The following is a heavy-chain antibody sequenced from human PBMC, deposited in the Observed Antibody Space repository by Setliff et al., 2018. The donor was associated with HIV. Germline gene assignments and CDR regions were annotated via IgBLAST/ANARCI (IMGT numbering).Heavy chain of an antibody. J-gene: IGHJ3*02. CDR2: ISTYNGNT. CDR3: ASGMRWDTAMDDAFDI. D-gene: IGHD5-18*01. V-gene: IGHV1-18*01. CDR1: GYTFTSYG. Sequence: ASVKVSCKASGYTFTSYGISWVRQAPGQGLEWMGWISTYNGNTNYAQKLQGRVTMTTDTSTTTAYMELRSLKSDDTAIYFCASGMRWDTAMDDAFDIWGQGTMVTVSS.